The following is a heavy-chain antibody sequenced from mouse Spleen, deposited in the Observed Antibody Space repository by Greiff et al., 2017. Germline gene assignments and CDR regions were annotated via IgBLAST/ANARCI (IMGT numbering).Heavy chain of an antibody. V-gene: IGHV1-54*01. D-gene: IGHD2-3*01. CDR3: ARSGYDGPHCFDY. CDR1: GYSFTNYL. CDR2: INPGSGGT. J-gene: IGHJ2*01. Sequence: QVQLKESGAELVRPGTSVKVSCKASGYSFTNYLIEWVKQRPGQGLEWIGVINPGSGGTNYNEKFKGKATLTADKSSSTAYMQRSSLTSEDSAVYFCARSGYDGPHCFDYWGQGTTLTVSA.